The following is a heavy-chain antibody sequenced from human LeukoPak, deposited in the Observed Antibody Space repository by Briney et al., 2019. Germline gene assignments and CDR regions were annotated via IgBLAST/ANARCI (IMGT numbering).Heavy chain of an antibody. J-gene: IGHJ4*02. V-gene: IGHV1-2*02. D-gene: IGHD3-10*01. CDR1: GYTFTGYY. CDR2: INPNSGGT. Sequence: ASVKVSFKASGYTFTGYYVHWVRQAPGQGLEWMGWINPNSGGTNYAQKFQGRVTMTRDTSISTAYMELSRLRSDDTAVYYCARELLWFGELIDYWGQGTLVTVSS. CDR3: ARELLWFGELIDY.